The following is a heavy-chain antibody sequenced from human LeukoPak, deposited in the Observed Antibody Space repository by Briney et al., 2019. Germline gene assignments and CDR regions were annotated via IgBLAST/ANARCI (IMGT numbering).Heavy chain of an antibody. CDR2: ISSSSSYI. CDR3: ARDQRDGYNWNY. V-gene: IGHV3-21*01. D-gene: IGHD5-24*01. CDR1: GFTFSSYS. J-gene: IGHJ4*02. Sequence: GGSLRLSCAASGFTFSSYSMNWVSQAPGKGLEWVSSISSSSSYIYYADSVKGRFTISRDNAKNSLYLQMNSLRAEDTAVYYCARDQRDGYNWNYWGQGTLVTVSS.